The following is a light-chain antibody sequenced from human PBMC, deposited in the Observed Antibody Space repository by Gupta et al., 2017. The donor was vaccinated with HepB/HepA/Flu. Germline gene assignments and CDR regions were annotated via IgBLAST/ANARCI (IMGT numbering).Light chain of an antibody. Sequence: QSALTQPRSVSGSPGQSVTISCTGTSSDVGGYNYVSWYQQHPGKAPKLMIYDVSKRPSGVPDRFSGSKSGNTASLTISGLHTEDEADYYCCSYAGSYTVFGGGIKLTVL. CDR3: CSYAGSYTV. J-gene: IGLJ3*02. CDR1: SSDVGGYNY. CDR2: DVS. V-gene: IGLV2-11*01.